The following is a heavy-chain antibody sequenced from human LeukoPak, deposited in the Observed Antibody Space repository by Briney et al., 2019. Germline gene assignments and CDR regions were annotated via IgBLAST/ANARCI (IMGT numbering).Heavy chain of an antibody. Sequence: TGGSLRLSCAASGFTFSSYSMNWVRQAPGKGLEWVSSISSSSSYIYYADSVKGRFTISRDNAKNSLYLQMNSLRAEDTAVYYCASRGGLSGSYLFAFDIWGQGTMVTVSS. CDR3: ASRGGLSGSYLFAFDI. CDR1: GFTFSSYS. CDR2: ISSSSSYI. J-gene: IGHJ3*02. V-gene: IGHV3-21*01. D-gene: IGHD1-26*01.